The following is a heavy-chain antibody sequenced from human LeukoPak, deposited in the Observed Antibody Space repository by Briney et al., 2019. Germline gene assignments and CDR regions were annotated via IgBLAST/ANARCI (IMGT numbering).Heavy chain of an antibody. CDR1: GFTFSSYA. Sequence: PGGSLRLSCAASGFTFSSYAMHWVRQAPGKGLEWVAVISYDGSNKYYADSVKGRFTISRDNSKNTLYLQMNSLRAEDTAVYYCAKDRLPLIRGVDYWGQGTLVTVSS. V-gene: IGHV3-30-3*01. CDR2: ISYDGSNK. J-gene: IGHJ4*02. CDR3: AKDRLPLIRGVDY. D-gene: IGHD3-10*01.